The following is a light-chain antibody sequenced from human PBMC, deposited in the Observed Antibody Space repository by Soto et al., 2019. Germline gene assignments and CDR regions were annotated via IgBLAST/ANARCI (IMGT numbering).Light chain of an antibody. CDR3: QQSYSTPRT. J-gene: IGKJ5*01. CDR2: AAS. CDR1: QSISSY. V-gene: IGKV1-39*01. Sequence: IQLTQSPSSLSASVGDRVTITCRASQSISSYLNWYQQKPGKAPNLLIYAASSLQSGVSSRFSGSGSATDFTLTLSSLQPEDFATYYCQQSYSTPRTFGQGTRLEIK.